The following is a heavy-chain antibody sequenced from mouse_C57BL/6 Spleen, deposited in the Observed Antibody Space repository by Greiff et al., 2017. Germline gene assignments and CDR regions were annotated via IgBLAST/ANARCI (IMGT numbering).Heavy chain of an antibody. CDR3: AREDSSGYVGFAY. V-gene: IGHV1-4*01. J-gene: IGHJ3*01. CDR2: INPSSGYT. D-gene: IGHD3-2*02. Sequence: QVQLQQSGAELARPGASVKMSCKASGYTFTSYTMHWVKQRPGQGLEWIGYINPSSGYTKYNQKFKDKATLTADKSSSTAYMQLSSLTSEDSAVYYCAREDSSGYVGFAYWGQGTLVTVSA. CDR1: GYTFTSYT.